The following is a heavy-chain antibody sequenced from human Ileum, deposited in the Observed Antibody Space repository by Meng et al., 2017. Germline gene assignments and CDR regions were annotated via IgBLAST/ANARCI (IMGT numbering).Heavy chain of an antibody. D-gene: IGHD1-1*01. CDR3: ARRTQSTGTALGY. CDR1: GFIFSSYD. J-gene: IGHJ4*02. V-gene: IGHV1-8*01. Sequence: QVQLVQSGPEVKKPGASVTVSCKASGFIFSSYDINWVRQAPRQGPEWMGWMNPNSGNTGFAQKFQDRITMTRDTSINTAYMELSSLTSEDTAVYYCARRTQSTGTALGYWGQGTLVTVSS. CDR2: MNPNSGNT.